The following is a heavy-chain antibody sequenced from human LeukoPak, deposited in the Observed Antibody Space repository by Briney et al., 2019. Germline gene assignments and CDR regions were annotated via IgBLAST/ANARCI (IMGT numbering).Heavy chain of an antibody. V-gene: IGHV1-46*01. CDR1: GYTFTNYY. Sequence: ASVKVSCKASGYTFTNYYINWVRQAPGQGLEWTGIINPSGGSTSYAQKFQGRVTMTRDTSTSTVYMELSSLRSEDTAVYYCAREGPYSDSSRSRFDYWGQGTLVTVSS. CDR2: INPSGGST. D-gene: IGHD6-6*01. CDR3: AREGPYSDSSRSRFDY. J-gene: IGHJ4*02.